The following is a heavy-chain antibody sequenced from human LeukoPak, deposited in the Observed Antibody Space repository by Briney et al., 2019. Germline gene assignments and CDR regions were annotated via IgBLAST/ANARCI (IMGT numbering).Heavy chain of an antibody. V-gene: IGHV3-21*01. CDR3: ARAASYYYYYYGMDV. CDR2: ISSSSSYI. Sequence: GGSLRLSCAASGFTFSSYSMNWVRQAPGKGLEWVSSISSSSSYIYYADSVKGRFTISRDNAKNTLYLQMNSLRAEDTAVYYCARAASYYYYYYGMDVWGQGTTVTVSS. D-gene: IGHD2-2*01. J-gene: IGHJ6*02. CDR1: GFTFSSYS.